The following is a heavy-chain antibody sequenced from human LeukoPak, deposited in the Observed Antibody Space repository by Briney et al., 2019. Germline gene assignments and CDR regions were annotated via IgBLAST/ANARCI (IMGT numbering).Heavy chain of an antibody. Sequence: GGSLRLSCAASGFSFSSYSMNWVRQAPGKGLEWASYISSSSTTIYYADSVKGRFTISRDNAKNSLYLQMNSLRAADTAVYYCAREGIAPGFDYWGQGTLVTVSS. D-gene: IGHD6-25*01. CDR2: ISSSSTTI. CDR3: AREGIAPGFDY. J-gene: IGHJ4*02. CDR1: GFSFSSYS. V-gene: IGHV3-48*04.